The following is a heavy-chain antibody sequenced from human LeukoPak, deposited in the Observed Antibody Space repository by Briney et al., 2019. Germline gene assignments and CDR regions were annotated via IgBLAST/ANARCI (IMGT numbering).Heavy chain of an antibody. V-gene: IGHV3-48*01. CDR3: AKGLDVYGSGSYSFDY. D-gene: IGHD3-10*01. CDR1: GFTFSSYS. J-gene: IGHJ4*02. Sequence: GGSLRLSCAASGFTFSSYSMNWVRQAPGEGLEWVSYISSLSGTRYYADSVKGRFTISRDNAKNSLYLQMDSLRAEDTAVYYCAKGLDVYGSGSYSFDYWGQGTLVTVSS. CDR2: ISSLSGTR.